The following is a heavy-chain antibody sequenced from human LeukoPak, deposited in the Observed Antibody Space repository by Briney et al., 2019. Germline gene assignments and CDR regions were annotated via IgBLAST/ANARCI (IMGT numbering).Heavy chain of an antibody. J-gene: IGHJ4*02. CDR2: IRYDGSNK. CDR1: GFTFSSYS. V-gene: IGHV3-30*02. D-gene: IGHD2-2*01. CDR3: AKFSVVPAAKGGDY. Sequence: PGGSLRLSCAASGFTFSSYSMNWVRQAPGKGLEWVAFIRYDGSNKYYADSVKGRFTISRDNSKNTLYLQMNSLRAEDTAVYYCAKFSVVPAAKGGDYWGQGTLVTVSS.